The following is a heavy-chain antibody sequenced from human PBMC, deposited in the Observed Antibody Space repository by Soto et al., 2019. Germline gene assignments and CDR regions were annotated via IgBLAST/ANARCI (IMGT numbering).Heavy chain of an antibody. Sequence: SETLSLTCTVSGGSISNYYWTWIRQPPGKGLEWIGYIYYSGSTNYNPSLKSRVTISVDTSKNQFSLKLSSVTAADTAVYYCARESREYYYYMDVWGKGATVTVSS. J-gene: IGHJ6*03. CDR1: GGSISNYY. V-gene: IGHV4-59*01. CDR3: ARESREYYYYMDV. CDR2: IYYSGST.